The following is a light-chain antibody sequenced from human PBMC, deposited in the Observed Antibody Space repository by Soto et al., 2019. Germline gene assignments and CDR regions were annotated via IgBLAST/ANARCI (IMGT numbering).Light chain of an antibody. V-gene: IGLV4-60*03. J-gene: IGLJ2*01. Sequence: QSALTQSSSASASLGSSVKVTCTLSSGHSGYIIAWHQQQPGKAPRYLMKLEGSGTYNKGSGVPDRFSGSSSGADRYLTISNLQSEDEADYYCETWDSNTRVFGGGTKVTVL. CDR1: SGHSGYI. CDR3: ETWDSNTRV. CDR2: LEGSGTY.